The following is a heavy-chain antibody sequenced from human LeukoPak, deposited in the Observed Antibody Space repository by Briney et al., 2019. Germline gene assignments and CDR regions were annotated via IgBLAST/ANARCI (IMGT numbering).Heavy chain of an antibody. CDR1: GLTLSSHG. J-gene: IGHJ4*02. D-gene: IGHD3-16*01. CDR2: VASDGGAK. Sequence: PGGSLRLSCEASGLTLSSHGMHWVRQAPGKGLEWVAVVASDGGAKVYADSVRGRFTISRDNSRNTVLLQLNSLRTEDTAVYYCAKEAIWGSWYFGYWGRGALVTVSS. V-gene: IGHV3-30*18. CDR3: AKEAIWGSWYFGY.